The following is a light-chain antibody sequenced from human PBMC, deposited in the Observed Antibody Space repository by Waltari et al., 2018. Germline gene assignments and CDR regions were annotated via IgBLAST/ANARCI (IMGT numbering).Light chain of an antibody. CDR2: GKN. CDR1: SRRSYY. CDR3: NSRDSSGNHRGV. J-gene: IGLJ2*01. V-gene: IGLV3-19*01. Sequence: SSELTQDPAVSVALGQTVRITCQGDSRRSYYASWYQQKPGQAPVLVIYGKNNRPSVIPDLFSGSSSGNTASLTITGAQAEDEADYYCNSRDSSGNHRGVFGGGTKLTVL.